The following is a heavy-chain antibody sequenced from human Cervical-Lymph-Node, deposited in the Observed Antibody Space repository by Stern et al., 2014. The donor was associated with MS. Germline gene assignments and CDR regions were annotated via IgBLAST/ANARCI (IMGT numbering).Heavy chain of an antibody. D-gene: IGHD1-1*01. Sequence: EMQLVESGGGLVQPGGSLRLSCAASGFTFGGYWVSWVRQAPGKGLEWVGNIKSDGSEKYYADSVKGRFTISRDNAKNSLYLQMNSLRAEDTAVYYCVRGSGWFDPWGQGTLATVSS. CDR2: IKSDGSEK. CDR1: GFTFGGYW. J-gene: IGHJ5*02. CDR3: VRGSGWFDP. V-gene: IGHV3-7*01.